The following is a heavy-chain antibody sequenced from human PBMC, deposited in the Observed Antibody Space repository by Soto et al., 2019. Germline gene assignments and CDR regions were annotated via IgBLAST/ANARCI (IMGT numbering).Heavy chain of an antibody. V-gene: IGHV1-18*01. CDR1: GYTFTSYG. J-gene: IGHJ5*02. CDR3: ARVATRNWFDP. Sequence: ASVKVSCTASGYTFTSYGISWVRQAPGQGLEWMGWISAYNGNTNYAQKLQGRVTMTTDTSTSTAYMELWSLRSDDTAVYYCARVATRNWFDPWGQGTLVTVSS. D-gene: IGHD1-1*01. CDR2: ISAYNGNT.